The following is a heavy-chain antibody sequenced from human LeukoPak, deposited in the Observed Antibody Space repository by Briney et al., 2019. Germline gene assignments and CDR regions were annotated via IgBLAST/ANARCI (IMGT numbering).Heavy chain of an antibody. CDR2: ISSSSSYI. Sequence: GGSLRLSCAASGFTFSSYSMNWVRQAPGKGLEWVSSISSSSSYIYYADSVKGRFTISRDNAKNSLYLQMNSLRAEDTAVYYCARDRAYCTNGVCVNYFDYWGQGTLVTVSS. V-gene: IGHV3-21*01. CDR3: ARDRAYCTNGVCVNYFDY. J-gene: IGHJ4*02. D-gene: IGHD2-8*01. CDR1: GFTFSSYS.